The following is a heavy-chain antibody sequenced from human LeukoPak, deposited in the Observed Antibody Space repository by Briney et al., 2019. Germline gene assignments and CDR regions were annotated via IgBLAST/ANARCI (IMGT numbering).Heavy chain of an antibody. J-gene: IGHJ5*02. CDR2: IYTSGST. Sequence: YPSETLSLTCTVSGGSISSYYWSWIRQPAGKGLEWIGRIYTSGSTNYNPSLKIRVTMSVDTSKNQFSLKLNSVTAADTAVYYCARIYYSRFDPWGQGTLVTVSS. D-gene: IGHD3-10*01. CDR1: GGSISSYY. CDR3: ARIYYSRFDP. V-gene: IGHV4-4*07.